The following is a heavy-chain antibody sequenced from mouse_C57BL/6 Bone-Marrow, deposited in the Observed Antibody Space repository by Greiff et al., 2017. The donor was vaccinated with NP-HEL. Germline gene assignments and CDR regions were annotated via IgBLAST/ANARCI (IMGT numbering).Heavy chain of an antibody. CDR1: GYTFTSYW. Sequence: VKLQESGAELVKPGASVKMSCKASGYTFTSYWITWVKQRPGQGLEWIGDIYPGSGSTNYNEKFKSKATLTVDTSSSTAYMQLSSLTSEDSAVYYCARDYGSRNWYFDVWGTGTTVTVSS. J-gene: IGHJ1*03. V-gene: IGHV1-55*01. CDR2: IYPGSGST. CDR3: ARDYGSRNWYFDV. D-gene: IGHD1-1*01.